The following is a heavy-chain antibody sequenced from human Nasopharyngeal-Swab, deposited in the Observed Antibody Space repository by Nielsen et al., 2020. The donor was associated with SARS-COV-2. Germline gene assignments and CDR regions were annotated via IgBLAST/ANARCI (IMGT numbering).Heavy chain of an antibody. CDR2: FDPEDGET. CDR1: GGTFSSYA. J-gene: IGHJ1*01. Sequence: ASVKVSCKASGGTFSSYAISWVRQAPGQGLEWMGGFDPEDGETIYAQKFQGRVTMTEDTSTDTAYMELSSLRSEDTAVYYCATDLSGGPGQHWGQGTLVTVSS. D-gene: IGHD3-10*02. V-gene: IGHV1-24*01. CDR3: ATDLSGGPGQH.